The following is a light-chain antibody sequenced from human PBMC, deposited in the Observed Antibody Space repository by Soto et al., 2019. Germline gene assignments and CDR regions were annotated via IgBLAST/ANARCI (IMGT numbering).Light chain of an antibody. J-gene: IGKJ1*01. V-gene: IGKV1-5*03. CDR1: QSVNNW. CDR2: KAS. CDR3: QQYNSYSWT. Sequence: EIQMTQYPSTLSASVEERVTISCRASQSVNNWLAWYQRKPGKSPKLLIYKASSLESGVPSRFSGSGSGTEFTLSISSLQPDDFATYYCQQYNSYSWTFGQGTTVGIK.